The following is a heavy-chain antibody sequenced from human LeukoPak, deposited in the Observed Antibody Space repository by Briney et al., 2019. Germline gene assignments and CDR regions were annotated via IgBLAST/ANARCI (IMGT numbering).Heavy chain of an antibody. CDR1: GFTFGNYF. J-gene: IGHJ4*02. CDR3: AQYGQRLPEY. CDR2: MSVSGGEI. D-gene: IGHD2-21*02. V-gene: IGHV3-23*01. Sequence: GGFLRLSCAASGFTFGNYFMNWFRQAPGKGLEWVSVMSVSGGEIHYADSVKGRFTISRDNSKNILSLQMTSLRVEDTAVYFCAQYGQRLPEYWGQGALVTVS.